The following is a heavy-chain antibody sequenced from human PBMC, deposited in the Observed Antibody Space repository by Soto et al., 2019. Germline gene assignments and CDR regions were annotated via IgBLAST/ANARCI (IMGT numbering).Heavy chain of an antibody. CDR3: ARDSPSYPSPGDY. Sequence: LSLTCTVSGGSIRPYYWSWIRQPPGRGLEWIGYIYYTGSTNYNPSLKSRVTISVDTSKNQFSLNLSSVTAADTAVYYCARDSPSYPSPGDYWGQGTLVTVSS. V-gene: IGHV4-59*01. J-gene: IGHJ4*02. D-gene: IGHD3-16*02. CDR1: GGSIRPYY. CDR2: IYYTGST.